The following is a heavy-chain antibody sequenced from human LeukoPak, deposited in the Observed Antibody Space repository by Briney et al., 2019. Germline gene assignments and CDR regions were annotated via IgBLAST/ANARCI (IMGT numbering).Heavy chain of an antibody. CDR3: AKPRYNGDYYYYMDV. V-gene: IGHV3-23*01. Sequence: PGGSLRLSCAASGFTFSSYWMSWVRQAPGKGLEWVSGISNGGSSTYYADSVKGRFTISRDNSKSTLNLQMNGLRAEDTAVYYCAKPRYNGDYYYYMDVWGKGTTVTVSS. CDR1: GFTFSSYW. CDR2: ISNGGSST. D-gene: IGHD1-1*01. J-gene: IGHJ6*03.